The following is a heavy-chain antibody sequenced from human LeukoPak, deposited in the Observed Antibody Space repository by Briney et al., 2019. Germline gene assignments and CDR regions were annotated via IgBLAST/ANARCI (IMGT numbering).Heavy chain of an antibody. CDR2: IYYSGST. D-gene: IGHD6-13*01. V-gene: IGHV4-39*01. CDR3: ARRDRIAGLGNDY. CDR1: GGSISSSSYY. Sequence: TSETLSLTCTVSGGSISSSSYYWGWIRQPPGKGLEWIGRIYYSGSTYYNPSLKSRVTISVDTSKNQFSLKLSSVTAADTAVYYCARRDRIAGLGNDYWGQGTLVTVSS. J-gene: IGHJ4*02.